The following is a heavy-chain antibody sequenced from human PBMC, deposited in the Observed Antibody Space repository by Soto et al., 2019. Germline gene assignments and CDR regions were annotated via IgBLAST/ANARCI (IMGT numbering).Heavy chain of an antibody. V-gene: IGHV1-3*01. CDR2: INPINGTT. Sequence: ASAKVSCKASGYTFTSYAMHWVRQATGQRLEWMGGINPINGTTKYAQKFQGRVTITADESTSTAYTELSSLRSEDTAVYYCARAFSPSYNWNYARGDYYYGMDVWGQGTTVTVSS. CDR1: GYTFTSYA. J-gene: IGHJ6*02. D-gene: IGHD1-7*01. CDR3: ARAFSPSYNWNYARGDYYYGMDV.